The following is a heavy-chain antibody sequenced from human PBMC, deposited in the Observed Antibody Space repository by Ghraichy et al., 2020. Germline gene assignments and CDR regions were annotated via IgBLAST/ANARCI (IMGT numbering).Heavy chain of an antibody. CDR3: ARDCSGGSCYPIEGFDP. D-gene: IGHD2-15*01. CDR2: IYYNGST. Sequence: SETLSLTCSVSGGSISDYYWSWIRQPPGKGLEWIAFIYYNGSTNYNPSLKSRVTISVDTSKNQFSLKLSSVTAADTAVYYCARDCSGGSCYPIEGFDPWGQGTLVTVSS. CDR1: GGSISDYY. V-gene: IGHV4-59*13. J-gene: IGHJ5*02.